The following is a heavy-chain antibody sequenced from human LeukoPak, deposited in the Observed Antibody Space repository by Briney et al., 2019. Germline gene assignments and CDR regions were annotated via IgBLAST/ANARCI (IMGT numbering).Heavy chain of an antibody. CDR1: GFTFSSNA. J-gene: IGHJ4*02. CDR3: ATRGYYYDSSSYYFV. CDR2: ISGSGGST. V-gene: IGHV3-23*01. Sequence: GGSLRLSCAASGFTFSSNARSWFLQDPGKGLEWLSAISGSGGSTSYADSVKGQFTISRDNSKNTLYLQMNSLRAEDTAVYYCATRGYYYDSSSYYFVWGQGTLVTVSS. D-gene: IGHD3-22*01.